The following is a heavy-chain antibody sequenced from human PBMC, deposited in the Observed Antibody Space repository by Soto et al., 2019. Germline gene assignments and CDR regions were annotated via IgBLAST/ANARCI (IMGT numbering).Heavy chain of an antibody. D-gene: IGHD1-7*01. CDR1: GFTFNRYG. V-gene: IGHV3-23*01. CDR2: ISGSGDST. J-gene: IGHJ4*02. CDR3: VTLRLELLYLDS. Sequence: EVQLSESGGGLVQRGGSLRLSCAASGFTFNRYGMSWVRQAPGKGLEWVSAISGSGDSTYYADSVKGRFTTSRDSSNNTRYLQMNNLRAYDTALYFFVTLRLELLYLDSWGLGALVIVSS.